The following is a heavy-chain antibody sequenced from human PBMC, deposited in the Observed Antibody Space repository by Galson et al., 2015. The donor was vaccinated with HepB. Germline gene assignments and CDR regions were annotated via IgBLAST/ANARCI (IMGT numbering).Heavy chain of an antibody. Sequence: SLRLSCAASGFTFRTYAMSWVRQAPGKGLEWVSGISGSGTDTYYAASVKGRFSISRDNSKNTLYLQMNSLRSDDTAVYYCARGERGYPYGTAYAYQYYMEVWGEGTSVIVSS. D-gene: IGHD5-12*01. CDR3: ARGERGYPYGTAYAYQYYMEV. CDR2: ISGSGTDT. J-gene: IGHJ6*03. V-gene: IGHV3-23*01. CDR1: GFTFRTYA.